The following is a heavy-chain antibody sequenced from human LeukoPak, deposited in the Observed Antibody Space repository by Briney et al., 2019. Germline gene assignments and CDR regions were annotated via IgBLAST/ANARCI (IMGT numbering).Heavy chain of an antibody. J-gene: IGHJ4*02. V-gene: IGHV3-21*01. CDR1: GFMFSDVA. CDR3: AREPPFSVTTFPFDY. D-gene: IGHD4-17*01. CDR2: ISSSSSYI. Sequence: GGSLRLSCAASGFMFSDVAMSWIRQAPGKGLEWVSSISSSSSYIYYADSVKGRFTISRDNAKNSLYLQMNSLRAEDTAVYYCAREPPFSVTTFPFDYWGQGTLVTVSS.